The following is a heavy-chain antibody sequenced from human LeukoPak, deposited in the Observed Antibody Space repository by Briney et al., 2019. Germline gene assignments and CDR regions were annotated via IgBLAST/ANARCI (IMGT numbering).Heavy chain of an antibody. CDR1: GYTFTSYG. CDR2: ISGYNGNT. V-gene: IGHV1-18*01. CDR3: ARTRDCSGGSCYSSD. D-gene: IGHD2-15*01. Sequence: ASLKVSCKASGYTFTSYGISWVRQAPGQGLEWMGWISGYNGNTIYAQKLQGRVTMTTDTSTSTVYMELRSLRSDDTAVYYCARTRDCSGGSCYSSDWGQGTLVTVSS. J-gene: IGHJ4*02.